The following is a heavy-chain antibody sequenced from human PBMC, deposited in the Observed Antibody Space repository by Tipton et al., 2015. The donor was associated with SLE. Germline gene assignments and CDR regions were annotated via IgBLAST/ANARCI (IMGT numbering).Heavy chain of an antibody. J-gene: IGHJ4*02. Sequence: TLSLTCTVNRGSVSGFYWTWIRQPPGKGLEWIGEIDPSGSTSYNASLKSRVTISLDTSKNQFTLNLGSVTAADTAVYYCARRAVVRDYWGQGTLVTVSS. CDR2: IDPSGST. D-gene: IGHD2-21*01. CDR3: ARRAVVRDY. V-gene: IGHV4-34*01. CDR1: RGSVSGFY.